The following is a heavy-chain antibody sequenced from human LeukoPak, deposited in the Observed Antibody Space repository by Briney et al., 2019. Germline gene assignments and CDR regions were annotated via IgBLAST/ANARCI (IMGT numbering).Heavy chain of an antibody. CDR2: IYPGDSDT. Sequence: PGESLKISCKGSGYSFTSYWIDWVRQMPGKGLEWMGIIYPGDSDTRYSPSFQGQVTISADKSISTAYLQWSSLKASDTAMYYCARQGNYGDYVYYFDYWGQGTLVTVSS. D-gene: IGHD4-17*01. V-gene: IGHV5-51*01. CDR3: ARQGNYGDYVYYFDY. CDR1: GYSFTSYW. J-gene: IGHJ4*02.